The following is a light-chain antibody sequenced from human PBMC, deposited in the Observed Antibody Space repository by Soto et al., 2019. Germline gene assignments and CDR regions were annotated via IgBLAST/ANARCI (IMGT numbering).Light chain of an antibody. CDR2: DLI. CDR3: SSFTTANTVV. J-gene: IGLJ3*02. Sequence: QSALTQPASVSGSPGQAITISCTGTSSDVGAYDYVSWYQHHPGKAPKLMIYDLISRPPGISFRFSGSKSGYTASLTISGLQFEDEADYYCSSFTTANTVVFGGGTKLTVL. V-gene: IGLV2-14*03. CDR1: SSDVGAYDY.